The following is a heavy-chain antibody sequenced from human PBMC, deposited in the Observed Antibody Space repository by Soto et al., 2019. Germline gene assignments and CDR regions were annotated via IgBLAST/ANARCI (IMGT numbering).Heavy chain of an antibody. Sequence: GGSLRLSCAASGFTFSDHYMDLVRQAPGKGLEWVGRIRNRANSYTTEYATSVKGRFTISRDDSKNLLYLQMNGLKTEDTAMYYCTRVRSSSWGLDAFDIWGQGTMVTVSS. CDR1: GFTFSDHY. J-gene: IGHJ3*02. CDR3: TRVRSSSWGLDAFDI. CDR2: IRNRANSYTT. V-gene: IGHV3-72*01. D-gene: IGHD6-13*01.